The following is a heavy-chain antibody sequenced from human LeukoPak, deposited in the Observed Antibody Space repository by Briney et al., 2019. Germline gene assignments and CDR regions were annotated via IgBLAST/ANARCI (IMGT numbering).Heavy chain of an antibody. CDR3: ARRPRLVASTNWFDP. CDR2: VFYNGTT. J-gene: IGHJ5*02. Sequence: GLEWIGDVFYNGTTYYNPTLKSRATISVDTSKNQFTLKLTSVTAADSAVYYCARRPRLVASTNWFDPWGQGTQVIVS. V-gene: IGHV4-39*01. D-gene: IGHD2-8*02.